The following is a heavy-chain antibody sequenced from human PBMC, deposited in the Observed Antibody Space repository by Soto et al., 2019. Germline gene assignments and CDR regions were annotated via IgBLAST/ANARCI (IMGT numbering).Heavy chain of an antibody. D-gene: IGHD5-18*01. Sequence: GESLKISCKGSGYSFTSYWIAWVRQMPGKGLEWMGIIYPGDSDTRYSPSFQGQVTISADKSISTAYLQWSSLKASDTAMYYCARHPVDTAMAYYFDYWGQGTLVTVSS. CDR1: GYSFTSYW. CDR3: ARHPVDTAMAYYFDY. J-gene: IGHJ4*02. V-gene: IGHV5-51*01. CDR2: IYPGDSDT.